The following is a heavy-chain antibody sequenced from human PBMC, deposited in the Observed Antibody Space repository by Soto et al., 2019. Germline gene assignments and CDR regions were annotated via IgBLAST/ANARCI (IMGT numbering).Heavy chain of an antibody. CDR2: IKQDGREK. CDR3: ARGEEDCSSTSCYYYALLGVPIGYYYYYYYMDV. D-gene: IGHD2-2*01. V-gene: IGHV3-7*01. Sequence: EVQLVESGGGLVQPGGSLRLSCAASGFTFSSYSMSWVRQAPGKGLEWVANIKQDGREKYDVDAVKGRFTISRDKAKNSLYLQMNSLRAEDTAVYYCARGEEDCSSTSCYYYALLGVPIGYYYYYYYMDVWGKGTTVTVSS. J-gene: IGHJ6*03. CDR1: GFTFSSYS.